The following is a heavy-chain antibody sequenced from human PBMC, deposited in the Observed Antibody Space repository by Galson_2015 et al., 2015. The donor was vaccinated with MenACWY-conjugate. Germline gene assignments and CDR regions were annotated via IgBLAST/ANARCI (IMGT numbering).Heavy chain of an antibody. V-gene: IGHV3-21*01. CDR3: ARTYCSSTSCYTSYYFDF. D-gene: IGHD2-2*02. CDR2: ISTTSSYI. CDR1: GFTFSSYR. J-gene: IGHJ4*02. Sequence: SLRLSCAASGFTFSSYRMSWVRQAPGKGLGWVSSISTTSSYIYYADSLKGRFTISRDNAKNSLYLQMNSLRAEDTAVYYCARTYCSSTSCYTSYYFDFWCQGTLVTVSP.